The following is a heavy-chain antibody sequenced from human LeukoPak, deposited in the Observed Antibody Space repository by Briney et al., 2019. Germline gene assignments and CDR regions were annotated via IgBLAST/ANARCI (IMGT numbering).Heavy chain of an antibody. CDR2: IIPIFGTA. CDR3: ARRVVTPGFYGMDV. CDR1: GGTFSSYA. J-gene: IGHJ6*02. D-gene: IGHD4-23*01. V-gene: IGHV1-69*13. Sequence: GASVKVSCKASGGTFSSYAISWVRQAPGQGPEWMGGIIPIFGTANYAQKFQGRVTITADESTSTAYMELSSLRSEDTAVYYCARRVVTPGFYGMDVWGQGTTVTVSS.